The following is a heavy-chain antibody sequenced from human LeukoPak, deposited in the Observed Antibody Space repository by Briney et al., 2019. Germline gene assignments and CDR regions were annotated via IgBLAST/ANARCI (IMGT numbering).Heavy chain of an antibody. Sequence: ASVKVSCKTSGYTFTNYDINWVRQATGQGLEWMGWLNPNSSKTGYAQNLQGRLTITRDTSINTAYMELSSLTSEDTAVYYCARDNYGSGSYYDWGQGTLVTVSS. CDR2: LNPNSSKT. J-gene: IGHJ4*02. CDR3: ARDNYGSGSYYD. CDR1: GYTFTNYD. D-gene: IGHD3-10*01. V-gene: IGHV1-8*02.